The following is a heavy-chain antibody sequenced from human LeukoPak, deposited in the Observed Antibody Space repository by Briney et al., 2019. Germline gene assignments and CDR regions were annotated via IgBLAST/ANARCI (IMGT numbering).Heavy chain of an antibody. Sequence: NASETLSLTCTVSGGSISSGGYYWSWIRQHPGKGLEWIGYIYYSGSTYYNPSLKSRVTISVDTSKNQFSLKLSSVTAADTAVYYCARKLEKFWFDPWGQGTLVTVSS. CDR1: GGSISSGGYY. CDR3: ARKLEKFWFDP. D-gene: IGHD6-6*01. J-gene: IGHJ5*02. V-gene: IGHV4-31*03. CDR2: IYYSGST.